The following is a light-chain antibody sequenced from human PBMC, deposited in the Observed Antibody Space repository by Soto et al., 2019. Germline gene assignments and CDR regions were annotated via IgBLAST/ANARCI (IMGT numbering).Light chain of an antibody. CDR2: GSS. Sequence: EIVLTQSPATLSLSPGERATLSCRASQSVSSTYLAWYQQQPGQAPRLLIYGSSNRATGIPDRFSGSGSGTDFTLTISRLEPEDFATYYCQQLSRYPLTFGGGTKVDIK. J-gene: IGKJ4*01. CDR1: QSVSSTY. CDR3: QQLSRYPLT. V-gene: IGKV3D-20*02.